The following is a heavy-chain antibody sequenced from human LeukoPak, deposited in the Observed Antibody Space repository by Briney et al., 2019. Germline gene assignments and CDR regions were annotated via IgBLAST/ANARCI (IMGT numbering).Heavy chain of an antibody. CDR3: ARDYDIL. J-gene: IGHJ4*02. D-gene: IGHD3-9*01. CDR1: GFSFSSYW. CDR2: VTSDGSST. Sequence: GGSLRLSCAASGFSFSSYWMHWVRQAPGKGLVWVSRVTSDGSSTSYADSVKGRFSISRGNAKNTLYLHMNSLRAEDTAVYYCARDYDILWGQGTLVTVSS. V-gene: IGHV3-74*01.